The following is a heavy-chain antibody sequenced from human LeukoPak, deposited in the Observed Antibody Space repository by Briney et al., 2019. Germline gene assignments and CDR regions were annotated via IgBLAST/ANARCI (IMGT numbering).Heavy chain of an antibody. CDR1: GLTFSTSG. J-gene: IGHJ4*02. V-gene: IGHV3-21*06. CDR3: ATETNGRHYDY. CDR2: IGPTGSDR. D-gene: IGHD1-14*01. Sequence: GGSLRLSCTASGLTFSTSGLNWVRQAPGKGLEWVASIGPTGSDRYHADSIKGRFTISRDNANNFLYLQMNSLRAEDTAVYYCATETNGRHYDYWGQGTLLTVSS.